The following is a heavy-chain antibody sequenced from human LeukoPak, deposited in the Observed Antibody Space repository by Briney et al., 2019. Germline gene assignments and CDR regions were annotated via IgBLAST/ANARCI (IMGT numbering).Heavy chain of an antibody. J-gene: IGHJ3*02. D-gene: IGHD6-13*01. Sequence: SETLSLTCTVSLGSISDYYWTWIRQPPGKGLEWVGYIYYSGSTNYNPSLKSRLTISVDTSKSQFSLKLSSVTAADTAVYYCARGLLGYSSSWLGVAFDIWGQGTMVSVSS. CDR1: LGSISDYY. V-gene: IGHV4-59*01. CDR3: ARGLLGYSSSWLGVAFDI. CDR2: IYYSGST.